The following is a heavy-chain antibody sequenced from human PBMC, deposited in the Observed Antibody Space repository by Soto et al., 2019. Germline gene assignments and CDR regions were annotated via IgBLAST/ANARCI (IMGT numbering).Heavy chain of an antibody. V-gene: IGHV3-30*18. CDR2: ISYDGSNK. D-gene: IGHD5-12*01. CDR3: AKGHSGYDLLFFDI. CDR1: GFTFSSYG. J-gene: IGHJ3*02. Sequence: GGSLRLSCAASGFTFSSYGMHWVRQAPGKGLEWVAVISYDGSNKYYADSVKGRFTISRDNSKNTLYLQMNSLRAEDTAVYCCAKGHSGYDLLFFDIWGQWTMVTVSS.